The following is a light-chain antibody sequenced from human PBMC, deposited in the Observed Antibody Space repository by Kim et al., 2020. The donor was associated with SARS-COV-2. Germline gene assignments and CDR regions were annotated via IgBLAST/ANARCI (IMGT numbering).Light chain of an antibody. CDR3: QQYGSSPYT. CDR1: QSVDSNY. J-gene: IGKJ2*01. V-gene: IGKV3-20*01. CDR2: VAS. Sequence: LSQGERATLSCRASQSVDSNYLAWFQQKPGQAPRLLIYVASSRATGIPDRFSGSGSGTDFTLTISRLEPEDFAVYYCQQYGSSPYTFGQGTKLEI.